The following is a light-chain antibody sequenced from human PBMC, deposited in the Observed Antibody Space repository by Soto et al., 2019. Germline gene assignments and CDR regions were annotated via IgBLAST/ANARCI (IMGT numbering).Light chain of an antibody. Sequence: EIVLTQSPGTLSLSPGERATLSCRASQSFSSSYLAWYQQKPGQAPRLLIYGASSRATGIPARFSGSRSGTNFTLTISSLEPEDFAVYYCQQRSNWPRLTFGGGTRLEIK. V-gene: IGKV3D-20*02. CDR2: GAS. CDR1: QSFSSSY. J-gene: IGKJ5*01. CDR3: QQRSNWPRLT.